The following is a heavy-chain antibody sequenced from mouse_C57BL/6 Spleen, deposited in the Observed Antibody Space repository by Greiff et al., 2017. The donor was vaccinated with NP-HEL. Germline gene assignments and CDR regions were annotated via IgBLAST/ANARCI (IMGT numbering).Heavy chain of an antibody. Sequence: VQLQQPGAELVKPGASVKMSCKASGYTFTSYWITWVKQRPGQGLEWIGDIYPGSGSTNYNEKFKSKATRTVDTSSSTAYRQLSSLTSEDSAVYYCARGITTVVANDFDYWGQGTTLTVSS. D-gene: IGHD1-1*01. CDR1: GYTFTSYW. V-gene: IGHV1-55*01. CDR2: IYPGSGST. J-gene: IGHJ2*01. CDR3: ARGITTVVANDFDY.